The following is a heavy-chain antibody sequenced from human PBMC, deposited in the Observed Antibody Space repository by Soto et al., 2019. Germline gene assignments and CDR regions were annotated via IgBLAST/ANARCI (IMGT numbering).Heavy chain of an antibody. D-gene: IGHD5-18*01. Sequence: GSLRLSCSASGFTFSSYAMHWVRQAPGKGLEYVSAISSNGGSTYYADSVKGRFTISRDNSKNTLYLQMSSLRAEDTAVYYCVKHRGYSYGWAYYFDYWGQGTLVTVSS. J-gene: IGHJ4*02. V-gene: IGHV3-64D*06. CDR2: ISSNGGST. CDR3: VKHRGYSYGWAYYFDY. CDR1: GFTFSSYA.